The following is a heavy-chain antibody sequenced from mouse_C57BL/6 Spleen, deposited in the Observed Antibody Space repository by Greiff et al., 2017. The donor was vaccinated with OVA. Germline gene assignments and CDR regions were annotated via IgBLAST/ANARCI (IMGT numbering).Heavy chain of an antibody. J-gene: IGHJ3*01. CDR3: ARPNDYGDWFAY. CDR2: INPNNGGT. CDR1: GYTFTDYN. D-gene: IGHD2-4*01. V-gene: IGHV1-22*01. Sequence: EVQLVESGPELVKPGASVKMSCKASGYTFTDYNMHWVKQSHGKSLEWIGYINPNNGGTSYNQKFKGKATLTVNKSSSTAYMELRSLTSEDSAVYYCARPNDYGDWFAYWGQGTLVTVSA.